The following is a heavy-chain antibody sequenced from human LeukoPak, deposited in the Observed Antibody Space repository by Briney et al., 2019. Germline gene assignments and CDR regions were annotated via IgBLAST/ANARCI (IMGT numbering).Heavy chain of an antibody. CDR1: GFIFSNYA. CDR2: ILGSGATA. D-gene: IGHD3-10*01. CDR3: AKDLVSPRRVGSSEKLDY. Sequence: GGSLRLSCATSGFIFSNYAMNWVRQTPGKGLEWVSSILGSGATASYADSVRGRFTISRDNSKNTLYLEMTSLRVEDTAIYYCAKDLVSPRRVGSSEKLDYWGQGTLATVSS. V-gene: IGHV3-23*01. J-gene: IGHJ4*02.